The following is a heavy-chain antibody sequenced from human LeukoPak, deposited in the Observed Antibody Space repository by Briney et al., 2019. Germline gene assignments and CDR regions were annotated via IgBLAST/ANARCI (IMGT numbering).Heavy chain of an antibody. CDR3: ARGVRAAAGPSIDY. V-gene: IGHV1-2*04. Sequence: EASVKVSCKASGYTFTSYYMHWVRQAPGQGLEWMGWINPNSGGTNYAQKFQGWVTMTRDTSISTAYMELSRLRSDDTAVYYCARGVRAAAGPSIDYWGQGTLVTVSS. D-gene: IGHD6-13*01. CDR1: GYTFTSYY. CDR2: INPNSGGT. J-gene: IGHJ4*02.